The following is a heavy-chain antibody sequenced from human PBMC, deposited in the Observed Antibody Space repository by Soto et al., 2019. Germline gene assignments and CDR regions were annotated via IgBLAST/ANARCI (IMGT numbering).Heavy chain of an antibody. D-gene: IGHD2-8*01. CDR2: ISASSGSI. CDR1: GFIFDDCA. J-gene: IGHJ4*02. CDR3: AKDRGSEFSVYGYFDY. V-gene: IGHV3-23*01. Sequence: GGSLRLSCSASGFIFDDCAMAWVRQAPGKGLEWVSTISASSGSIYYADSVRGRFTISRDNSKNTLYLQMNSLRADDTAMYYCAKDRGSEFSVYGYFDYWGQGALVTSPQ.